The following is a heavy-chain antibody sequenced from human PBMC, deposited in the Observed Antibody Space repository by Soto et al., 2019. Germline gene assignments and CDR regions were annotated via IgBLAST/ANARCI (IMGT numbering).Heavy chain of an antibody. J-gene: IGHJ3*02. Sequence: VKVSCKASGGTFSSYTISWVRQAPGQGLEWMGRIIPILGIANYAQKFQGRVTITADKSTSTAYMELSSLRSEDTAVYYCASGSGVPAAKRSGGAFDIWGQGTMVTVSS. V-gene: IGHV1-69*02. CDR3: ASGSGVPAAKRSGGAFDI. CDR1: GGTFSSYT. CDR2: IIPILGIA. D-gene: IGHD2-2*01.